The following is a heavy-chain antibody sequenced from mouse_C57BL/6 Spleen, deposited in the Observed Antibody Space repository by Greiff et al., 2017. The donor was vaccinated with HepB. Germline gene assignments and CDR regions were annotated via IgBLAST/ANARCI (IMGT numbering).Heavy chain of an antibody. Sequence: SGPVLVKPGASVKMSCKASGYTFTDYYMNWVKQSNGKSLEWIGVINPYNGGTSYNQKFKGKATLTVDKSSSTAYMELNSLTSEDSAVYYCARSKYYGSSFYYAMDYWGQGTSVTVSS. CDR2: INPYNGGT. V-gene: IGHV1-19*01. CDR3: ARSKYYGSSFYYAMDY. D-gene: IGHD1-1*01. CDR1: GYTFTDYY. J-gene: IGHJ4*01.